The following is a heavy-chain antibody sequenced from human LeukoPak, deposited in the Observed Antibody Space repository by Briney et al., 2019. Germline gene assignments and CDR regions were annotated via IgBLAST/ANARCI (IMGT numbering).Heavy chain of an antibody. J-gene: IGHJ4*02. V-gene: IGHV3-30*03. CDR3: ARDQITMIVPWSDY. CDR1: GFTYSSYG. Sequence: PGGSLRLSCAASGFTYSSYGMHWVRQAPGKGLEWVAVKSYDGTNENYSDSVKGRFTISRDNAKNSLYLQMNSLRAEDTAVYYCARDQITMIVPWSDYWGQGTLVTVSS. D-gene: IGHD3-22*01. CDR2: KSYDGTNE.